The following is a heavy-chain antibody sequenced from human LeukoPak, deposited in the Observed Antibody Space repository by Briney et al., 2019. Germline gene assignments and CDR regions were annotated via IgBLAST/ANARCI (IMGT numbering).Heavy chain of an antibody. D-gene: IGHD3-3*01. Sequence: ASVKVSCKASGGTFISYAISWVRQAPGQGLEWMGGIIPIFGTANYAQKFQGRVTITTDESTSTAYMELSSLRSEDTAVYYCARGTGFLEWLSAVDIWGQGTMVTVSS. CDR2: IIPIFGTA. CDR3: ARGTGFLEWLSAVDI. V-gene: IGHV1-69*05. CDR1: GGTFISYA. J-gene: IGHJ3*02.